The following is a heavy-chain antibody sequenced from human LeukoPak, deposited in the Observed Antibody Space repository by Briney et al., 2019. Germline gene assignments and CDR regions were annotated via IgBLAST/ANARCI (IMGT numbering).Heavy chain of an antibody. CDR1: GYSIRSGYY. CDR3: EGSSYYYDSSGYYDGAFDI. D-gene: IGHD3-22*01. V-gene: IGHV4-38-2*02. CDR2: IYHSGST. Sequence: SETLSLTCTVSGYSIRSGYYWGWIRQPPGKGLEWIGSIYHSGSTYYNPSLKSRVTISVDTSKNQFSLKLSSVTAADTAVYYCEGSSYYYDSSGYYDGAFDIWGQGTMVTVSS. J-gene: IGHJ3*02.